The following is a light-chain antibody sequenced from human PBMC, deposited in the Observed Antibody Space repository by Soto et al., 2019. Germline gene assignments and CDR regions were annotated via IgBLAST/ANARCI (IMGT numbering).Light chain of an antibody. Sequence: DIVMTQSPDSLAVSLGERATINCKSSQSVLYSSNNKNYLAWYRHKPGQPPKLLIYWASTRESGVPDRFSGSGSGTDFTLTISSLQAEDVAVYYCLQYYSTGTFGQGTKVEIK. V-gene: IGKV4-1*01. CDR2: WAS. CDR3: LQYYSTGT. J-gene: IGKJ1*01. CDR1: QSVLYSSNNKNY.